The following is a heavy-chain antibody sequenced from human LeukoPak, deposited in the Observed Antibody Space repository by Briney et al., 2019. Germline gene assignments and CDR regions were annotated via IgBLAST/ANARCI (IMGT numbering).Heavy chain of an antibody. CDR2: ISYDGSNK. Sequence: GRSLRLSCAASGFTFSSYAMHWVRQAPGKGLEWVAVISYDGSNKYYADSVKGRFTISRDNSKNTLYLQMNSLRAEDTAVYYCAILSGWFFDYWGQGTLVTVSS. CDR1: GFTFSSYA. V-gene: IGHV3-30-3*01. D-gene: IGHD6-19*01. CDR3: AILSGWFFDY. J-gene: IGHJ4*02.